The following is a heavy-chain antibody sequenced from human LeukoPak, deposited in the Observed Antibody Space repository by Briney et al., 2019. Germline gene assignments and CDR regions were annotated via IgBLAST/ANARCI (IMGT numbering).Heavy chain of an antibody. D-gene: IGHD6-19*01. CDR3: ARAPPARHLEWLVLPPYYYYYMDV. Sequence: SETLSLTCTVSGYSISSGYYWGWIRQPPGTGLEWIGSIYHSGSTYYNPSLKSRVTMSVDTSKQQFSLKLTSVTAADTAVYYCARAPPARHLEWLVLPPYYYYYMDVWGKGTTVTVSS. V-gene: IGHV4-38-2*02. CDR1: GYSISSGYY. CDR2: IYHSGST. J-gene: IGHJ6*03.